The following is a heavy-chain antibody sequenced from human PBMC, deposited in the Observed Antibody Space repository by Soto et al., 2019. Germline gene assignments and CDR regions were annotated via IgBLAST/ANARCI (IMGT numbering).Heavy chain of an antibody. V-gene: IGHV1-69*13. Sequence: ASVKVSCKASGGTFSSYAISWVRQAPGQGLEWMGGIIPIFGTANYAQKFQGRVTITADESTSTAYMELSSLRSEDTAVYYCARSWILYLAAFDYWGQGTLVTVSS. CDR3: ARSWILYLAAFDY. CDR1: GGTFSSYA. J-gene: IGHJ4*02. CDR2: IIPIFGTA. D-gene: IGHD5-18*01.